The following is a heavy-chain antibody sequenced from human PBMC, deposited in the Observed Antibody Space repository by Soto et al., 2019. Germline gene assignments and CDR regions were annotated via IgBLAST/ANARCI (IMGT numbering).Heavy chain of an antibody. CDR1: GGSISSGGYS. V-gene: IGHV4-30-2*01. CDR2: IYHSGST. Sequence: QLQLQESGSGLVRPSQTLSLTCAVSGGSISSGGYSWNWIRQPPGKGLEWIGYIYHSGSTLYNPSLNSPGTISLDTSTTQSSLKLTSVTAADAAVYSWARDPLEGNWFDPWGQGTLVTVSS. CDR3: ARDPLEGNWFDP. J-gene: IGHJ5*02.